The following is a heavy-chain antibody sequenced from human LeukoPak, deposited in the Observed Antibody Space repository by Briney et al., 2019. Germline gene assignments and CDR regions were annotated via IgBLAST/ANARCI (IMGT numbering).Heavy chain of an antibody. J-gene: IGHJ4*02. Sequence: GGSLRLSCAASGFTFSSYGMHWVRQAPGKGLEWVAVISYDGSNKYYADSVKGRFTISRDNSKNTLYLQMNGLRAEDTAVYYCAKSSDYYGSGSYLVASYFGDYFDYWGQGTLVTVSS. CDR1: GFTFSSYG. CDR3: AKSSDYYGSGSYLVASYFGDYFDY. CDR2: ISYDGSNK. D-gene: IGHD3-10*01. V-gene: IGHV3-30*18.